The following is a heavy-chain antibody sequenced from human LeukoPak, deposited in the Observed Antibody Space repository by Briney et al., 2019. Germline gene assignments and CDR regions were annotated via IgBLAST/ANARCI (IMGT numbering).Heavy chain of an antibody. Sequence: KTSETLSLTCTVSGDSISSGSYYWCWIRQPAGKGLEWIGRIYTSGSTNYNPSLKSRVTISVDTSKNQFSLKVSSVTAADTAVYYCARERSYYYMDVWGKGTTVTISS. J-gene: IGHJ6*03. CDR1: GDSISSGSYY. CDR2: IYTSGST. V-gene: IGHV4-61*02. CDR3: ARERSYYYMDV.